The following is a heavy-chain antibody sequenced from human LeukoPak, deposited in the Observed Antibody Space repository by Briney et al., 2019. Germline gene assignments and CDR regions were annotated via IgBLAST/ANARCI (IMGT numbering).Heavy chain of an antibody. D-gene: IGHD4-17*01. CDR1: GFTFSSYW. CDR2: INSDGSST. V-gene: IGHV3-74*01. Sequence: GGSLRLSCAASGFTFSSYWMHWVRQAPGKGLVWVSRINSDGSSTSYADSVKGRFTISRDNAKNTLYLQMNSLRAEDTALYYCAAENGDYTFDYWGQGTLVTVSS. J-gene: IGHJ4*02. CDR3: AAENGDYTFDY.